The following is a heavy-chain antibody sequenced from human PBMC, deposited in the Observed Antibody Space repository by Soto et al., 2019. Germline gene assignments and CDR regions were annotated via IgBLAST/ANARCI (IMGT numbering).Heavy chain of an antibody. CDR3: ARVNLGYCSGGSCYYFDY. Sequence: QVQLVQSGAEVKKPGSSVKVSCKASGGTFSSYAISWVRQAPGQGLEWMGGIIPIFGTANYAQKFQGRVTITADESTSTAYMELSSLRSEDTAVYYCARVNLGYCSGGSCYYFDYWGQGTLVTFSS. V-gene: IGHV1-69*01. D-gene: IGHD2-15*01. J-gene: IGHJ4*02. CDR1: GGTFSSYA. CDR2: IIPIFGTA.